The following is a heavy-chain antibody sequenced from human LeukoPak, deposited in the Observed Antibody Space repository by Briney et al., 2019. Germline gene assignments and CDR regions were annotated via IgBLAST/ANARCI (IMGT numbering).Heavy chain of an antibody. CDR2: MNPNSGNT. J-gene: IGHJ6*02. D-gene: IGHD3-10*01. V-gene: IGHV1-8*01. Sequence: ASVKVSCKASGYTFTSYDISWVRQATGQGLEWMGWMNPNSGNTGYAQKFQGRVTMTRNTSISTAYMELSSLRSEDTAVYYCARKGSGSPYYYYGMDVWGQGTTVTVSS. CDR3: ARKGSGSPYYYYGMDV. CDR1: GYTFTSYD.